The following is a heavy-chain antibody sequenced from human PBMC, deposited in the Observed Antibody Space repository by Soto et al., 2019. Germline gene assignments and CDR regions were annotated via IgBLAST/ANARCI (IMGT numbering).Heavy chain of an antibody. CDR1: GFTFSIYW. CDR2: MNMDGSRT. Sequence: EVQLVESGGGLVQPGGSLRLSCAASGFTFSIYWMHWVRQAPGKGLVWVSRMNMDGSRTSYADFAKGRFTISRDDAKSTVYLQMSNLRAEDTAVYYCVRGDGDRYDGHGYLGRHWGQGTLVTVPS. CDR3: VRGDGDRYDGHGYLGRH. V-gene: IGHV3-74*01. D-gene: IGHD2-21*01. J-gene: IGHJ4*02.